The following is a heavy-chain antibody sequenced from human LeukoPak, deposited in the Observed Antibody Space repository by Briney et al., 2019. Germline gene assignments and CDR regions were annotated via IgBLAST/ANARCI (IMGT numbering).Heavy chain of an antibody. J-gene: IGHJ4*02. CDR3: AVDFWSGYYYFDY. CDR2: IYHSGST. V-gene: IGHV4-30-2*01. CDR1: GGSISSGGYY. Sequence: SETLSLTCTVSGGSISSGGYYWSWIRQPPGKGLEWIGYIYHSGSTYYNPSLKSRVTISVDTSKNQFSLKLSSVTAADTAVYYCAVDFWSGYYYFDYWGQGTLVTVSS. D-gene: IGHD3-3*01.